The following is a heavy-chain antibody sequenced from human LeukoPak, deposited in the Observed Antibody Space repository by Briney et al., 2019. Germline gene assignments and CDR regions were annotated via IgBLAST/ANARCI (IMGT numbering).Heavy chain of an antibody. CDR3: ARDMERSSGFE. D-gene: IGHD6-19*01. CDR1: GYTFTGYY. V-gene: IGHV1-2*02. CDR2: INPNSGAT. Sequence: GASVKVSCKASGYTFTGYYMHWVRQAPGQGLEWMGWINPNSGATNYAQKFQGRVTMTRDTSISTAYMEVSRLTSDDTAVYYCARDMERSSGFEWGQGTLVTVSS. J-gene: IGHJ4*02.